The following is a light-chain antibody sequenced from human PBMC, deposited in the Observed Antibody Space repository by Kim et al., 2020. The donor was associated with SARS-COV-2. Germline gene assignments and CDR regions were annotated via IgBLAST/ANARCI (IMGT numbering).Light chain of an antibody. CDR1: SLRNYY. J-gene: IGLJ2*01. CDR2: GKN. CDR3: NSRDSTTNHLV. Sequence: ALGQTVTITGQGDSLRNYYASWYQQKPGPAPLIVIYGKNNRPSGIPDRFSGSTSGNTASLTITGAQAEDEADYYCNSRDSTTNHLVFGGGTQLTVL. V-gene: IGLV3-19*01.